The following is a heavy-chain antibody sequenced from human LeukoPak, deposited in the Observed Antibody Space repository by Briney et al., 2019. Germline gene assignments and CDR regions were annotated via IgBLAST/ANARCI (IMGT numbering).Heavy chain of an antibody. CDR1: GFTFSYYS. CDR2: ISGGSDYI. Sequence: GGSLRLSCAASGFTFSYYSMNWVRQTPGKGLEWVSYISGGSDYIYYADSVKGRFTISRDNAKNSVYLQMNSLRAEDTAVYYCARNYGGNSGSFDSWGQGTLVTVSS. CDR3: ARNYGGNSGSFDS. V-gene: IGHV3-21*01. D-gene: IGHD4-23*01. J-gene: IGHJ4*02.